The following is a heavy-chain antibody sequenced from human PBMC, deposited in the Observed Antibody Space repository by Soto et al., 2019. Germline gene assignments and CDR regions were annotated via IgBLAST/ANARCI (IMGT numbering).Heavy chain of an antibody. CDR2: IYYSGST. Sequence: PSETLSLTCTVSGGSISSGGYDWSWIRQHPGKGLEWIGYIYYSGSTYYNPSLKSRVTISVDTSKNQFSLKLSSVTAADTAVYYCASDYGDYRDYYYRMDVWGHGTTVTVSS. CDR3: ASDYGDYRDYYYRMDV. V-gene: IGHV4-31*03. CDR1: GGSISSGGYD. D-gene: IGHD4-17*01. J-gene: IGHJ6*02.